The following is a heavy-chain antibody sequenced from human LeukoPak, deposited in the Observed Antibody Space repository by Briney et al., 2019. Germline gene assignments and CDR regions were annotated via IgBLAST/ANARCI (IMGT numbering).Heavy chain of an antibody. CDR2: ISHDGGST. Sequence: GGSLRLSCSASGFNFNYYAIQWVRQAPGKGLEYVSAISHDGGSTYYADSVKGRFTISRDNSKNTLFLHMTSLRPEDTAVYYCVGRFGSGSYYPWTLDSWGQGTLVTVSS. V-gene: IGHV3-64D*06. J-gene: IGHJ4*02. D-gene: IGHD3-10*01. CDR1: GFNFNYYA. CDR3: VGRFGSGSYYPWTLDS.